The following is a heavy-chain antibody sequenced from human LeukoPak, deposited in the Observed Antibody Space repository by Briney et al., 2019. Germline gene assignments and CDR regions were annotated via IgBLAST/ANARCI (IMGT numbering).Heavy chain of an antibody. J-gene: IGHJ3*02. D-gene: IGHD3-22*01. CDR2: INHSGST. CDR3: AKSNGYGLIDI. V-gene: IGHV4-34*01. CDR1: GGSFCGHY. Sequence: SETLSLTCAVYGGSFCGHYWSWIRQPPGKGLEWIGEINHSGSTNYNPSLKSRVTISVDTSKNQFSLKLSSVTAADTAVYYCAKSNGYGLIDIWGQGTMVTVSS.